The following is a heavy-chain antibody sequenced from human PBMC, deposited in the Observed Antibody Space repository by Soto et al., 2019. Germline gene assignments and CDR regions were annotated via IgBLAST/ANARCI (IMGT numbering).Heavy chain of an antibody. CDR2: INHSGST. V-gene: IGHV4-34*01. Sequence: SETLSLTCAVYGGSFSGYYWSWIRQPPGKGLEWIGEINHSGSTNYNPSLKSRVTISVDTSKNQFSLKLSSVTAADTAVYYCARGRIYGDYQVAYWGQGTLVTVSS. CDR1: GGSFSGYY. CDR3: ARGRIYGDYQVAY. J-gene: IGHJ4*02. D-gene: IGHD4-17*01.